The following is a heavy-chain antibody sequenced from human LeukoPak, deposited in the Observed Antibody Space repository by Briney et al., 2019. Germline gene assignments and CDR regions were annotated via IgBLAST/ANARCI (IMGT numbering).Heavy chain of an antibody. D-gene: IGHD3-3*01. CDR2: INHIGRT. J-gene: IGHJ4*02. CDR1: GGSFSGYY. V-gene: IGHV4-34*01. CDR3: ARGSTYDFWSGYYFTRYYFDY. Sequence: SQTLSLTCAVDGGSFSGYYCSWIRQPPGKVLEWIGEINHIGRTNYNPSLKSQVTISVDTSKNQCSLKLSSVTAADPAVYYCARGSTYDFWSGYYFTRYYFDYWGQGTLVTVSS.